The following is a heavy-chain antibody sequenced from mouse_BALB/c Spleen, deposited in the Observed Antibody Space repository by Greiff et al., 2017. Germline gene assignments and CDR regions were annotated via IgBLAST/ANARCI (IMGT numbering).Heavy chain of an antibody. CDR1: GYTFTSYW. CDR3: RWLLSFMDY. CDR2: INPSTGYT. D-gene: IGHD2-3*01. Sequence: VQLQQSGAELAKPGASVKMSCKASGYTFTSYWMHWVKQRPGQGLEWIGYINPSTGYTEYNQKFKDKATLTADKSSSTAYMQLSSLTSEDSAVYYCRWLLSFMDYWGQGTSVTVSS. V-gene: IGHV1-7*01. J-gene: IGHJ4*01.